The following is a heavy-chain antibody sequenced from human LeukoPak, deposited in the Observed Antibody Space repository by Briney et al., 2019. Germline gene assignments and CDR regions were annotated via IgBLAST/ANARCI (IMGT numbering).Heavy chain of an antibody. V-gene: IGHV3-23*01. CDR3: AKFDPVISIHGNDAFDI. J-gene: IGHJ3*02. D-gene: IGHD2/OR15-2a*01. Sequence: PSETLSLTCTVSGGSISSIGYFWGWVRQAPGKGLEWVSAISGSGGSTYYADSVKDRFTISRDNSKNTLYLQMNSLRAEDTAVYYCAKFDPVISIHGNDAFDIWGQGTMVTVSS. CDR2: ISGSGGST. CDR1: GGSISSIGYF.